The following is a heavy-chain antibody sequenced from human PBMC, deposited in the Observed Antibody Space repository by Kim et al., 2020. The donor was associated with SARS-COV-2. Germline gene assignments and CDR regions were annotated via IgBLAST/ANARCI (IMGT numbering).Heavy chain of an antibody. CDR1: GFTFGDYS. J-gene: IGHJ3*02. Sequence: GGSLRLSCAASGFTFGDYSMHWVRQAPGKGLEGVSGINWNSVTTVHADSVKGRFTISRDNAKNLLHLQMNSLRAEDTALYYCAKVATTRGGAFDIWGQGTMVTVSS. CDR2: INWNSVTT. CDR3: AKVATTRGGAFDI. D-gene: IGHD1-1*01. V-gene: IGHV3-9*01.